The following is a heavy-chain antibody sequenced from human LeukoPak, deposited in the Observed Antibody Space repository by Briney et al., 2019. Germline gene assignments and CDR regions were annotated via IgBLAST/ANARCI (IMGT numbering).Heavy chain of an antibody. D-gene: IGHD3-10*01. CDR3: AGGVWFGE. CDR1: GFTFSSYA. J-gene: IGHJ4*01. V-gene: IGHV3-23*01. Sequence: PGGSLRLSCAASGFTFSSYAMSWVRQPPGKGLEWVSHISGSRITTYYADSVKGRFTISRDSSKNMVDLQMNNLRAEDTAVYYCAGGVWFGEGGQGTLVTVSS. CDR2: ISGSRITT.